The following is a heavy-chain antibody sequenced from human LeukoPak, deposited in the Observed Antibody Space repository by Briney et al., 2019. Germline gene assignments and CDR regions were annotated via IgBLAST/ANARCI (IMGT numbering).Heavy chain of an antibody. CDR1: GFTFVDSA. CDR3: AKDLDSSGYYGGIDY. J-gene: IGHJ4*02. D-gene: IGHD3-22*01. V-gene: IGHV3-9*01. Sequence: SLRQSCAASGFTFVDSAIHWVRQDPGKGLEWVSCISWNSGSIGYADSVKGRFTISRDNAKNSLYLQMNSLRAEDTALYYCAKDLDSSGYYGGIDYWGQGTLVTVSS. CDR2: ISWNSGSI.